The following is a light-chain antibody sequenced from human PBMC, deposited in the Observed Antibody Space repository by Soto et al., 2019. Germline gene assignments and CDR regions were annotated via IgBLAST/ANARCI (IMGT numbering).Light chain of an antibody. V-gene: IGKV1-39*01. CDR2: GAS. CDR1: QSIKRY. Sequence: DIQMTQSQSSLSASVGDRVTITCRASQSIKRYLNWYQQKPGKAPKLLIYGASSLQGGVPSRFSGSGSGTDFTLTISSLQPEDFTTYYCQQSYSTPRTFGQGTKVEIK. J-gene: IGKJ1*01. CDR3: QQSYSTPRT.